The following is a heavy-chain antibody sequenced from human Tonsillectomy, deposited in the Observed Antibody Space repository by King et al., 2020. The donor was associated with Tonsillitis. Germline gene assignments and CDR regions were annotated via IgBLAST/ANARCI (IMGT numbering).Heavy chain of an antibody. CDR1: GFTLGDYE. CDR3: TRDKFPTVTYYFDY. CDR2: IRSKAYGGTT. J-gene: IGHJ4*02. D-gene: IGHD4-17*01. Sequence: VQLVESGGGLVQPGRSLRLSCKASGFTLGDYEMSWFRQAPGKGLEWVGFIRSKAYGGTTEYAASVKGRFTISRDDSKSIAYLQMNSLKTEDTAVYYCTRDKFPTVTYYFDYWGQGTLVTVSS. V-gene: IGHV3-49*03.